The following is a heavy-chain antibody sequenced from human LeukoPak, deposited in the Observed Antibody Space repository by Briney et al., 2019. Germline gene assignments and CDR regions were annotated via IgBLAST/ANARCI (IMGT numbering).Heavy chain of an antibody. CDR2: TYYRSKWYN. CDR1: GDSVSSYSAA. J-gene: IGHJ3*02. Sequence: QTLSLTCAISGDSVSSYSAAWIWIRQSPSRGLEWLGRTYYRSKWYNDYAVSVKNRITINPDTSKNQFSLQLTSVTPEDTAVYYCARSGGHDAFDIWGQGTMVTVSS. CDR3: ARSGGHDAFDI. V-gene: IGHV6-1*01. D-gene: IGHD4-23*01.